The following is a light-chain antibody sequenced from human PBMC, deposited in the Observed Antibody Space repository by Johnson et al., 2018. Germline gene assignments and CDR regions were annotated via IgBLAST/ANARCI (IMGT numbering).Light chain of an antibody. Sequence: QSVLTQPPSVSAAPGQKVTISCSGSSSNIGNNYVSWYQQLPGTAPKLLIYENHKRPSGLPDRFSGSKSGPSATLCLTGLQTGEEADYYCGTCGSSLRAGNGFGNGTKGTVL. CDR1: SSNIGNNY. CDR2: ENH. CDR3: GTCGSSLRAGNG. J-gene: IGLJ1*01. V-gene: IGLV1-51*02.